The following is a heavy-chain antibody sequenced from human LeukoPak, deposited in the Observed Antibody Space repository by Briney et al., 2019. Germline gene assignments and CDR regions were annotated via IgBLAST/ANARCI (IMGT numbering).Heavy chain of an antibody. CDR3: AGEGLRYFDSLPQYGMDV. V-gene: IGHV1-3*01. D-gene: IGHD3-9*01. CDR2: INAGNGNT. J-gene: IGHJ6*04. Sequence: GASVKVSCKASGYTFTSYAMHWVRQAPGQRLEWMGWINAGNGNTKFSQKFQGRVTITRDTSASTAYMELSSLRSEDTAVYYCAGEGLRYFDSLPQYGMDVWGKGTTVTVSS. CDR1: GYTFTSYA.